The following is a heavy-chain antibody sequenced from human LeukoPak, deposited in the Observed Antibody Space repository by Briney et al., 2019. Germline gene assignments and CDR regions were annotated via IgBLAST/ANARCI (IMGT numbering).Heavy chain of an antibody. V-gene: IGHV4-34*01. CDR3: TQLGLTGMRKYPRANYYSDGTDG. CDR1: GGPFSGYL. CDR2: INWNGEKT. J-gene: IGHJ6*01. Sequence: PSETLSLTCTVSGGPFSGYLWSWIRQPPGKGLEWIGEINWNGEKTNYNPSLKSRFIMSVDPSRNQFSLKMTSVTTAGMAIYFCTQLGLTGMRKYPRANYYSDGTDGWGQGTAVTASS. D-gene: IGHD1-26*01.